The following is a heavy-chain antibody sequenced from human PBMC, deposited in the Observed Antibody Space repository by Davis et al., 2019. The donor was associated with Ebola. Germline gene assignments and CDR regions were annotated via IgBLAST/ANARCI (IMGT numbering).Heavy chain of an antibody. Sequence: GESLKISCAASGFSFSSYEMNWLRHAPGKGLEWVSGINWNGGSTSYADSVQGRFTISSDNAKNSLYLQMNSLRAEDTAFYYCARHLYDSSGSYYFHFWGQGTLVTVSS. J-gene: IGHJ4*02. CDR2: INWNGGST. CDR1: GFSFSSYE. CDR3: ARHLYDSSGSYYFHF. D-gene: IGHD3-22*01. V-gene: IGHV3-20*04.